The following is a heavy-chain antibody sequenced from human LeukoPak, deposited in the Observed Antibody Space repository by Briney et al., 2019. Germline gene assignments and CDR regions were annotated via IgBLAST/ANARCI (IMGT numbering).Heavy chain of an antibody. Sequence: GGSLRLSCAASGFTFNRYNMNWVRRAPGKGLEWVSSISTSSSYIYYADSVRGRFTISRDNAKKSLYLQMNSLRAEDTAVYYCARTGGPTRGFDYWGQGTLVTVSS. CDR2: ISTSSSYI. CDR1: GFTFNRYN. D-gene: IGHD3-10*01. J-gene: IGHJ4*02. V-gene: IGHV3-21*01. CDR3: ARTGGPTRGFDY.